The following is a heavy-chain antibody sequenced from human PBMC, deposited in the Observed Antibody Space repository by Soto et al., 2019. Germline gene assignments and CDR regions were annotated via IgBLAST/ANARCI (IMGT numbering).Heavy chain of an antibody. CDR2: ISGSGGIT. CDR1: GFTVSSYA. V-gene: IGHV3-23*01. J-gene: IGHJ5*02. CDR3: AKDTRSVGAAWFDP. Sequence: PGGCLRLSCPASGFTVSSYAMSCVRQPHSKGLEWVSAISGSGGITYYADSVKGRFTISRDNSKNTLYLQMNSLRAEDTAVYYCAKDTRSVGAAWFDPWGQGTMVTVSS. D-gene: IGHD1-26*01.